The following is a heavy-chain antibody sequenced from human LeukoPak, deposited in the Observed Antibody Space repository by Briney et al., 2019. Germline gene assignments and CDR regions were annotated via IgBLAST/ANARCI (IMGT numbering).Heavy chain of an antibody. CDR2: IIPIFGTA. Sequence: SVKVSCKASGGTLSSYAISWVRQAPGQGLEWMGGIIPIFGTANYAQKFQGRVTITADESTSTAYMELSSLRSEDTAVYYCASRGISASYCGGDCSFYYYYGMDVWGQGTTVTVSS. J-gene: IGHJ6*02. CDR1: GGTLSSYA. CDR3: ASRGISASYCGGDCSFYYYYGMDV. D-gene: IGHD2-21*02. V-gene: IGHV1-69*13.